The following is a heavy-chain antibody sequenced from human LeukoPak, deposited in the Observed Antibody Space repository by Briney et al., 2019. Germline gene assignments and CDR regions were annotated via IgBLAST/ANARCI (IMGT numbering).Heavy chain of an antibody. CDR1: GGSISSGGYY. V-gene: IGHV4-31*03. CDR3: ARLFGGGSWGSPFDY. J-gene: IGHJ4*02. D-gene: IGHD2-15*01. Sequence: SETLSLTCTVSGGSISSGGYYWSWIRQHPGKGLEWIGYIYYSGSTYYNPSLKSRVTISVDTSKNQFSLKLSSVTAADTAVYYRARLFGGGSWGSPFDYWGQGTLVTVSS. CDR2: IYYSGST.